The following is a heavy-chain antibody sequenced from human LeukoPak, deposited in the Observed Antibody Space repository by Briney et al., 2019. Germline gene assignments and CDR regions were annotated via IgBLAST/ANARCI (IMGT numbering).Heavy chain of an antibody. CDR1: GFTVSSNY. J-gene: IGHJ6*02. CDR3: ATTGGVGSNPYYYYYGMDV. CDR2: IYSGGST. V-gene: IGHV3-53*01. Sequence: PGGSLRLSCAASGFTVSSNYMSWVRQAPGKGLEWVSVIYSGGSTYYSDSVKGRFTISRDNSKNTLYLQMNSLRAEDTPVYYCATTGGVGSNPYYYYYGMDVWGQGTTVTVSS. D-gene: IGHD3-10*01.